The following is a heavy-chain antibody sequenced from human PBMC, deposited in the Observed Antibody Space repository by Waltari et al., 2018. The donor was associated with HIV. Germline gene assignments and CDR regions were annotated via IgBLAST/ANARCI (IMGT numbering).Heavy chain of an antibody. V-gene: IGHV3-48*02. D-gene: IGHD3-3*01. J-gene: IGHJ6*02. CDR3: ARDRAYYDFWSGYSYGMDV. CDR1: GFTFSSYS. CDR2: ISSSISTI. Sequence: EVQLVESGGGLVQPGGSLRLSCAASGFTFSSYSMNWVRQAPGKGLEWVSYISSSISTIYYADSVKGRFTISIDNAKNSLYLQMNSLRDEDTAVYYCARDRAYYDFWSGYSYGMDVWGQGTTVTVSS.